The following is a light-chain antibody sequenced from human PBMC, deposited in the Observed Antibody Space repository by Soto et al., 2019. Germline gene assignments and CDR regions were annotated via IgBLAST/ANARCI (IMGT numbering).Light chain of an antibody. Sequence: QSALTQPASVSGSPGRSITISCTGTSSDIGTYNYLSWYLQHPGKAPKLIIYEVTNRPSGVSSRFSGSKSGNTASLTISGLQAEDEADYYCSSYSSSHTYVFGSGTKVTVL. CDR1: SSDIGTYNY. V-gene: IGLV2-14*01. CDR2: EVT. J-gene: IGLJ1*01. CDR3: SSYSSSHTYV.